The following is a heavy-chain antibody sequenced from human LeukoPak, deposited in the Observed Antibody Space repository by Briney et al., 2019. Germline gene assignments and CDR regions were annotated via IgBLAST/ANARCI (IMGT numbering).Heavy chain of an antibody. Sequence: GGSLRLSCTASGFTFGDYTMSWFRQAPGKGLEWVGFTRNKAYGGTTEYAASVKGRFTISRDDSKSIAYLQMNSLKTEDTAVYYCTRVGGSGPTRHWGQGTLVTVSS. CDR2: TRNKAYGGTT. V-gene: IGHV3-49*03. J-gene: IGHJ1*01. D-gene: IGHD6-19*01. CDR1: GFTFGDYT. CDR3: TRVGGSGPTRH.